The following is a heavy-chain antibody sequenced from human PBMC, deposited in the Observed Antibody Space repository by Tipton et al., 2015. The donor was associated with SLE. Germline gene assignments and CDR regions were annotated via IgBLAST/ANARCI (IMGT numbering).Heavy chain of an antibody. Sequence: TLSLTCTVYGGSFNNFYWSWIRQPPGKRLEWIGHVHSSGSTFYNPSLKSRVTISMDTSKNQVSLRMTSVTAADTAVYYCAASGYNFLSWFDPWGQGTPVTVSS. J-gene: IGHJ5*02. CDR3: AASGYNFLSWFDP. CDR2: VHSSGST. D-gene: IGHD5-24*01. CDR1: GGSFNNFY. V-gene: IGHV4-59*01.